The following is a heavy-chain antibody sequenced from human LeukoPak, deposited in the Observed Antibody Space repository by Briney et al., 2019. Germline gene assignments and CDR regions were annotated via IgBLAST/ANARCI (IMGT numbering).Heavy chain of an antibody. CDR1: GFTFSRYW. J-gene: IGHJ4*02. D-gene: IGHD5-12*01. CDR3: ARDGFGGYDS. CDR2: INQDGSEK. V-gene: IGHV3-7*01. Sequence: PGGSLRLSCAASGFTFSRYWMSWVRQAPGKGLECVANINQDGSEKYYVDSVKGRFTISRDNAKNSLYLQMNSLRAEDTAVYYCARDGFGGYDSWGQGTLVTVSS.